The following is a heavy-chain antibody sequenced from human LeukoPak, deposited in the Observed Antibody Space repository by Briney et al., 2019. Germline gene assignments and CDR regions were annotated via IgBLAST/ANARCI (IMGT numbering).Heavy chain of an antibody. Sequence: GGSLRLSCAASGFTFSNYWMSWVRQAPGKGLECVANIKKDGSEKYYVDSVKGRFTISRDNAKNSLYLQMNSLRAEDTALYYCARKKYSFGLSPLPTDYWGQGTLVTVSS. CDR3: ARKKYSFGLSPLPTDY. J-gene: IGHJ4*02. CDR1: GFTFSNYW. V-gene: IGHV3-7*01. D-gene: IGHD5-18*01. CDR2: IKKDGSEK.